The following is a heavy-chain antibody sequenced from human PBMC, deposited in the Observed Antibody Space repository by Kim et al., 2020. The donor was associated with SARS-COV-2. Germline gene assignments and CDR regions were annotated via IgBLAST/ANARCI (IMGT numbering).Heavy chain of an antibody. CDR2: DSAT. CDR3: ARGPYFDY. J-gene: IGHJ4*02. V-gene: IGHV5-51*01. Sequence: DSATRYSPSFQGQFTISADKSIRTVYLQWSSLKASDTAMYYCARGPYFDYWGQGTLVTVSS.